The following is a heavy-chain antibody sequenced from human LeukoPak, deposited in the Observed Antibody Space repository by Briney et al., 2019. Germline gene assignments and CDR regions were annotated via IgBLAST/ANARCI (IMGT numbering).Heavy chain of an antibody. CDR2: ISSSSTYT. D-gene: IGHD3-10*01. J-gene: IGHJ3*02. V-gene: IGHV3-11*05. CDR3: ARGRGSGSRWGGAFDI. Sequence: GGSLRLSCAASKFTFSNYYMSWIRQAPGKGLEWVSYISSSSTYTDYADSVKGRFTISRDNAKSSLYLQMNSLRAEDTAVYYCARGRGSGSRWGGAFDIWGQGTVVTVSS. CDR1: KFTFSNYY.